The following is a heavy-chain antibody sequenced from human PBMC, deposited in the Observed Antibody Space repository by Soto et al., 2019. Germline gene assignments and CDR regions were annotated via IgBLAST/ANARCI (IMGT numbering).Heavy chain of an antibody. CDR3: AREGGEFLKLDWLSSNYYYGMDV. Sequence: GGSLRLSCAASGFTFSSYAMHWVRQAPGKGLEWVAVISYDGSNKYYADSVKGRFTISRDNSKNTLYLQMNSLRAEDTAVYYCAREGGEFLKLDWLSSNYYYGMDVWGQGTTVTVSS. D-gene: IGHD3-9*01. CDR1: GFTFSSYA. V-gene: IGHV3-30-3*01. CDR2: ISYDGSNK. J-gene: IGHJ6*02.